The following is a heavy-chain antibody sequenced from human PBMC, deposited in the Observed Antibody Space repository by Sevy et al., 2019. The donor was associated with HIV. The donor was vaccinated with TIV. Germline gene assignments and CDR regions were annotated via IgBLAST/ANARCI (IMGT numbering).Heavy chain of an antibody. J-gene: IGHJ4*02. CDR3: ASGRGGSFAY. CDR1: GYTFPSYG. D-gene: IGHD5-12*01. V-gene: IGHV1-18*01. CDR2: ISVYRANA. Sequence: ASVKVSCKASGYTFPSYGINWVRQAPGQGLEWMGWISVYRANANYAQKFQGRISLTTDRSTTTAYMELTTLEPDDTAVYFCASGRGGSFAYWGQGTQVTVSS.